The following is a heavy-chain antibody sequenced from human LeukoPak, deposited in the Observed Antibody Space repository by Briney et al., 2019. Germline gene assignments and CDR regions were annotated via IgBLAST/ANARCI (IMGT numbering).Heavy chain of an antibody. CDR1: GFTFDDYA. V-gene: IGHV3-43*02. CDR3: AKARGSSWYGEDY. CDR2: ISENGGSQ. Sequence: PGESLRLSCAASGFTFDDYAMHWVRQAPGKGLEWVSLISENGGSQYYADSVKGRFTISRDNSKNSLYLQINSLRAEDTAFYYCAKARGSSWYGEDYWGQGTLVTVSS. J-gene: IGHJ4*02. D-gene: IGHD6-13*01.